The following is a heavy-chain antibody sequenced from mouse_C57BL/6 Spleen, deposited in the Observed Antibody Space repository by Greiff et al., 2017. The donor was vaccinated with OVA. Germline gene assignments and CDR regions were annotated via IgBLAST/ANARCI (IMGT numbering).Heavy chain of an antibody. Sequence: EVKLMESGPELVKPGASVKISCKASGYSFTGYYMNWVKQSPEKSLEWIGEINPSTGGTTYNQKFKAKATLTVDKSSSTAYMQLKSLTSEDSAVYYCARSSNYPWFAYWGQGTLVTVSA. J-gene: IGHJ3*01. D-gene: IGHD2-5*01. CDR3: ARSSNYPWFAY. CDR2: INPSTGGT. CDR1: GYSFTGYY. V-gene: IGHV1-42*01.